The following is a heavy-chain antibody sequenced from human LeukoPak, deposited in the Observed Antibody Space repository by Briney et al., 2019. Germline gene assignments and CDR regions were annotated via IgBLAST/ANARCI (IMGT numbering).Heavy chain of an antibody. Sequence: TSETLSLTCTVSGGSISSYYWSGIRQPPGKGLEWIGYIYYSGSTNYNPSLKSRVTISVDTSKNQFSLKLSSVTAADTAVYYCARSHSVWTSFDYWGQGTLVTVSS. V-gene: IGHV4-59*01. CDR1: GGSISSYY. J-gene: IGHJ4*02. CDR2: IYYSGST. D-gene: IGHD3/OR15-3a*01. CDR3: ARSHSVWTSFDY.